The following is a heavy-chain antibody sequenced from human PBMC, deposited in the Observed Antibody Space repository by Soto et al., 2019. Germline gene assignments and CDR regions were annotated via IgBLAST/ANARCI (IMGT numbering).Heavy chain of an antibody. CDR1: GGSISSYY. Sequence: SETLSLTCTVSGGSISSYYWSWIRQPPGKGLEWIGYIYYSGSTNYNPSLKSRVTISVDTSKNQFSLKLSSVTAADTAVYYCASGIYFGVAAYDYWGQGTLVTVSS. CDR3: ASGIYFGVAAYDY. V-gene: IGHV4-59*01. CDR2: IYYSGST. J-gene: IGHJ4*02. D-gene: IGHD3-3*01.